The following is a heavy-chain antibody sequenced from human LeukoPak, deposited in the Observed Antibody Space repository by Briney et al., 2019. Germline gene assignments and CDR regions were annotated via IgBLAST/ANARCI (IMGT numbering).Heavy chain of an antibody. V-gene: IGHV3-15*01. Sequence: GGSLRLSCAASGFIFSSAWMTWVRQAPGKGLEWVGHIKNKTNGGTTDYAAPVKGRFIISRDDSKNTLYLQMNSLRAEDTAVYYCARDSAEVTYNWFDPWGQGTLVTVSS. CDR3: ARDSAEVTYNWFDP. CDR1: GFIFSSAW. CDR2: IKNKTNGGTT. J-gene: IGHJ5*02. D-gene: IGHD3-16*01.